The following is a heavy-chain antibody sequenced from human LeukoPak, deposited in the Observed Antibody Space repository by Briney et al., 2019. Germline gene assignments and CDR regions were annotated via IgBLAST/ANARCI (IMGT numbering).Heavy chain of an antibody. CDR2: VDVHGQGT. J-gene: IGHJ5*02. CDR3: ARSNYDSTTFYYHLDL. Sequence: GGSLRLSCAASGFTFSSYWMHWLRQAPGKGPVWVSRVDVHGQGTAYADSVKGRITISRDNAKNTLSLQMNSLSAEDTAVYYCARSNYDSTTFYYHLDLWGQGTLVTVSS. D-gene: IGHD2/OR15-2a*01. CDR1: GFTFSSYW. V-gene: IGHV3-74*01.